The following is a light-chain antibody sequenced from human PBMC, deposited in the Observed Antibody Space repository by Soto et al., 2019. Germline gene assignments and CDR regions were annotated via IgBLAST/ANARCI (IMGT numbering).Light chain of an antibody. CDR3: QQYGTYLWT. CDR1: QGIRSY. Sequence: AVQLTQSPSSLSASVGDRVTITCRASQGIRSYLAWYQQKPGEAPKLLMYDASSLESGVPSRFSGSGSGTEFTLTISSLQPDDFATYYCQQYGTYLWTFGQGTKVDI. J-gene: IGKJ1*01. V-gene: IGKV1-13*02. CDR2: DAS.